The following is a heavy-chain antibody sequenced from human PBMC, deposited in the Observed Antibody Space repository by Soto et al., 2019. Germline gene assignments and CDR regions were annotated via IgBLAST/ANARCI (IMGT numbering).Heavy chain of an antibody. Sequence: ESGGGLVKPGGSLRLSCAASGFIFSSYRMNWVRQAPGKGLEWVSSISSTGRYIYYADSVKGRFNVSRDNAKNSLHLQLNSLRVEDTAVYYCARLRVGVNWYFDLWGRGTLVTVSS. J-gene: IGHJ2*01. CDR2: ISSTGRYI. CDR3: ARLRVGVNWYFDL. D-gene: IGHD1-26*01. CDR1: GFIFSSYR. V-gene: IGHV3-21*01.